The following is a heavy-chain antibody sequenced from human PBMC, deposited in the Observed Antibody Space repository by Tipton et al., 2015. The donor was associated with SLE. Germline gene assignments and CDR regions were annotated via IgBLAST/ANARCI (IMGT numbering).Heavy chain of an antibody. CDR3: AKMERQWLPYDAFDI. D-gene: IGHD6-19*01. J-gene: IGHJ3*02. CDR1: GFTFSSYG. V-gene: IGHV3-30*18. Sequence: RSLRLSCAASGFTFSSYGMHWVRQAPGKGLEWVAVISYDGSNKYYADSVKGRFTISRDNSKNTLYPQMNSLRAEDTAVYYCAKMERQWLPYDAFDIWGQGTMVTVSS. CDR2: ISYDGSNK.